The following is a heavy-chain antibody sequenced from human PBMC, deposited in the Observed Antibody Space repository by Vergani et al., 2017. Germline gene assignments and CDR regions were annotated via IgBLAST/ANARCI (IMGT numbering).Heavy chain of an antibody. CDR3: SKVGRSEVAVPFGAFDI. CDR2: LSASDRRT. Sequence: EVQLLESGGDLVQPGGSLRLSCAASGFTFIMHAMSWVRQAPGKGLEWVSTLSASDRRTHYADSVKGRCTIARDNSQNTLFFHMNSLRPEDTAVYYCSKVGRSEVAVPFGAFDIWGQGTMVTVSS. J-gene: IGHJ3*02. V-gene: IGHV3-23*01. CDR1: GFTFIMHA. D-gene: IGHD6-19*01.